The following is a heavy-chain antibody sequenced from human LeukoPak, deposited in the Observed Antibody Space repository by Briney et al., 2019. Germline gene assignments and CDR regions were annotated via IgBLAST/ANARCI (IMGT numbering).Heavy chain of an antibody. V-gene: IGHV4-59*08. J-gene: IGHJ4*02. CDR1: GGSISSYY. CDR3: ASGEGGWPLDY. D-gene: IGHD1-14*01. Sequence: SETLSLTCTVSGGSISSYYWSWIRQPPGKGLEWIGYIYYSGSTNYNPSLKSRVTISVDTSKNQFSLKLSSVTAADTAVYYCASGEGGWPLDYWGQGTLVTVSS. CDR2: IYYSGST.